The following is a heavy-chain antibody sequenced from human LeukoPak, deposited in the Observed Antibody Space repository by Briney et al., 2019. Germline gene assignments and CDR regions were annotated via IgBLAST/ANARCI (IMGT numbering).Heavy chain of an antibody. Sequence: SETLSLTCTVAGGSISGYYWSWIRQPPGKGLEGIGNIFYSGSTNYNPSLKSRVTISVDTSKNQFSLKLSSVTAADTAVYFCARVYYGRTYDYWYFDLWGRGTLVTVSS. CDR1: GGSISGYY. D-gene: IGHD3-10*01. J-gene: IGHJ2*01. CDR2: IFYSGST. CDR3: ARVYYGRTYDYWYFDL. V-gene: IGHV4-59*01.